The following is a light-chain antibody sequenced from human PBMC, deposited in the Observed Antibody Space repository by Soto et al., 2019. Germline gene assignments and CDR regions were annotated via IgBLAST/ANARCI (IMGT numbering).Light chain of an antibody. CDR3: QQSYTLPYT. CDR1: QSISSY. J-gene: IGKJ2*01. V-gene: IGKV1-39*01. CDR2: RAS. Sequence: DIQMTQSPSSLSASVGDRVTITCRASQSISSYVNWYQQKSGKAPNLLIYRASSLQSGVPSRFGGSGSGTGFTLTISSLQPEDFATYDCQQSYTLPYTFGQGTTLEIK.